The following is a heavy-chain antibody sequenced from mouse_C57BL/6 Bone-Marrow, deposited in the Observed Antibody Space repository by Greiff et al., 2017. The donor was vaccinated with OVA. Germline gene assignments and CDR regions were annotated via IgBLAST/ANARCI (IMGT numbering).Heavy chain of an antibody. Sequence: QVQLKQPGAELVRPGTSVKLSCKASGYTFTSYWMHWVKQRPGQGLEWIGVIDPSDSYTNYNQKFKGKATLTVDTSSSTAYMQLSSLTSEDSAVYYCARGQLRLPEAMDYWGQGTSVTVSS. J-gene: IGHJ4*01. V-gene: IGHV1-59*01. D-gene: IGHD3-2*02. CDR1: GYTFTSYW. CDR3: ARGQLRLPEAMDY. CDR2: IDPSDSYT.